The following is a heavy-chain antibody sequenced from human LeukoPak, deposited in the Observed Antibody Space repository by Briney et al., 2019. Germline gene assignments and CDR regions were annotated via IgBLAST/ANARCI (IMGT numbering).Heavy chain of an antibody. J-gene: IGHJ4*02. CDR1: GFTFSSYA. CDR3: AKRGYYDSSGYSADY. D-gene: IGHD3-22*01. V-gene: IGHV3-23*01. CDR2: ISGSGGST. Sequence: GGSLRLSCAASGFTFSSYAMSWARQAPGKGLEWVSAISGSGGSTYYADSVKGRFTLSRDHSKNTLYLQMNSLRAEDTAVYYCAKRGYYDSSGYSADYWGQGTLVTVSS.